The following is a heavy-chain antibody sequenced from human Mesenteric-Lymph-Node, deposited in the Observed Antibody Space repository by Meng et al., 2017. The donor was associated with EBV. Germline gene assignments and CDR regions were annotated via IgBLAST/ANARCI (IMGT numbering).Heavy chain of an antibody. CDR3: ARVGQWLPIDY. D-gene: IGHD6-19*01. Sequence: PQLQASGPGLVNPAEALSLTCGVSVGSISTRCYYWGWIRQPPGKGLEWIGSIGHSGFTYYTPSLKSRVTISVDTSKNQFSLKLSSVTAADTAVYYCARVGQWLPIDYWGQGTLVTVSS. J-gene: IGHJ4*02. V-gene: IGHV4-39*07. CDR2: IGHSGFT. CDR1: VGSISTRCYY.